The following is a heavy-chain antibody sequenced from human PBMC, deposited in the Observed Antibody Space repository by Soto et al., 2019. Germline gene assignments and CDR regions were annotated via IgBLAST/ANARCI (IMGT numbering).Heavy chain of an antibody. V-gene: IGHV1-69*01. D-gene: IGHD2-2*02. CDR2: IIPIFGTA. Sequence: QVQLVQSGAEVKKPGSSVKVSCKASGGTFSSYAISWVRQAPGQGLEWMGGIIPIFGTANYAQKFQGRVTITADESTSTAYMELSSLRSEDTAVYYCTVSRAQRYCSSTSCYTFFDYWGQGTLVTVSS. CDR3: TVSRAQRYCSSTSCYTFFDY. CDR1: GGTFSSYA. J-gene: IGHJ4*02.